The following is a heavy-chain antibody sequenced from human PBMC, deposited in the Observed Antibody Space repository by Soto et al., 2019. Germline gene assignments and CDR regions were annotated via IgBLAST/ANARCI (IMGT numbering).Heavy chain of an antibody. D-gene: IGHD3-9*01. CDR3: AKGRYFDWLFTNWFDP. CDR2: ISGSGGST. J-gene: IGHJ5*02. V-gene: IGHV3-23*01. CDR1: GFTFSSYA. Sequence: GGSLRLSCAASGFTFSSYAMSWVRQAPGKGLEWVSAISGSGGSTYYADSVKGRFTISRDNSKNTLYLQMNSLRVEDTAVYYCAKGRYFDWLFTNWFDPWGQGTLVTVSS.